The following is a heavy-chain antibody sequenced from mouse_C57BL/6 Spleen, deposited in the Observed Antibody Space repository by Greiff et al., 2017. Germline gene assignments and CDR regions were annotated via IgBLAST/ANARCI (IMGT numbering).Heavy chain of an antibody. CDR2: INPNNGGT. CDR3: ASLVDYDDPRFPY. CDR1: GYTFTDYY. D-gene: IGHD2-4*01. Sequence: EVQLQQSGPELVKPGASVKISCKASGYTFTDYYMNWVKQSHGKSLEWIGDINPNNGGTSYNQKFKGKATLTVDKSSSTAYMELRSLTSADSAVYYCASLVDYDDPRFPYWGQGTLVTVSA. J-gene: IGHJ3*01. V-gene: IGHV1-26*01.